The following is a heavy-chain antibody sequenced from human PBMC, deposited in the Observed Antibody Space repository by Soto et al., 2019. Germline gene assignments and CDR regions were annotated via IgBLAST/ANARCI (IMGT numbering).Heavy chain of an antibody. CDR3: ARWRSGGSCPDYYYYYGMDV. Sequence: ASVKVSCKASGYTFTSYDINWVRQATGQGLEWMGWMNPNSGNTGYAQKFQGRVTMTRNTSISTAYMELSSLRSEDTAVYYCARWRSGGSCPDYYYYYGMDVWGQGTTVTVSS. CDR2: MNPNSGNT. D-gene: IGHD2-15*01. J-gene: IGHJ6*02. V-gene: IGHV1-8*01. CDR1: GYTFTSYD.